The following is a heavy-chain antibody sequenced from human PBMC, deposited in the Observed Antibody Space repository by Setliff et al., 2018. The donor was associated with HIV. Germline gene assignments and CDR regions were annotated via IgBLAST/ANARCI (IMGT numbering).Heavy chain of an antibody. CDR3: ARRYHDASGFYNS. V-gene: IGHV4-39*02. CDR2: IHYSRGS. J-gene: IGHJ4*02. Sequence: SETLSLTCSVSGVSISGPIGITYYWDWLSKPPGKGLEWIGNIHYSRGSSYNASHKSRVTISLDTSKSHFSLKLSSVAAADTAVYYCARRYHDASGFYNSWGQGVLVTVSS. CDR1: GVSISGPIGITYY. D-gene: IGHD1-1*01.